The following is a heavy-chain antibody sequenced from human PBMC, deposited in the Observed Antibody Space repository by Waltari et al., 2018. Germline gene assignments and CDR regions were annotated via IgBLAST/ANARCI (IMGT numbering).Heavy chain of an antibody. CDR1: GGSISSSS. V-gene: IGHV4-59*01. CDR2: IYYSGST. CDR3: ARDLSGSYVY. D-gene: IGHD1-26*01. J-gene: IGHJ4*02. Sequence: QVQLQESGPGLVKPSETLSLTCTVSGGSISSSSWSWIRQPPGKGLEWIGYIYYSGSTNYNPSLKSRVTISVDTSKNQFSLKLSSVTAADTAVYYCARDLSGSYVYWGQGTLVTVSS.